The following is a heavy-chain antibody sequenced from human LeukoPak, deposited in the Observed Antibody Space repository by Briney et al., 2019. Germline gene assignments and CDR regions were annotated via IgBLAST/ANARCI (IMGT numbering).Heavy chain of an antibody. CDR1: GGSINSGGYY. D-gene: IGHD1-14*01. Sequence: SQTLSLTCTVSGGSINSGGYYLSWIRQPPGKGLEWIANIFYTGSTYYNPSLKSRVTISVDTSKNQFSLRLSSVTATDTAVYYCARLNKPGWFDPWGQGTLVTVSS. J-gene: IGHJ5*02. CDR2: IFYTGST. V-gene: IGHV4-39*01. CDR3: ARLNKPGWFDP.